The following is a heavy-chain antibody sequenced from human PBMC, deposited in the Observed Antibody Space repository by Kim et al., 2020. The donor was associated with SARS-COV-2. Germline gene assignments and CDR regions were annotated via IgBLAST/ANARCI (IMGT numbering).Heavy chain of an antibody. J-gene: IGHJ4*02. CDR2: ISYDGSNK. CDR3: ARESGYVAGPFDY. Sequence: GGSLRLSCAASGFTFSSYAMHWVRQAPGKGLEWVAVISYDGSNKYYADPVKGRLTISRDNSKNTLYLQMNSLRAEDTAVYYCARESGYVAGPFDYWGQGTLVTVSS. CDR1: GFTFSSYA. V-gene: IGHV3-30*04. D-gene: IGHD6-19*01.